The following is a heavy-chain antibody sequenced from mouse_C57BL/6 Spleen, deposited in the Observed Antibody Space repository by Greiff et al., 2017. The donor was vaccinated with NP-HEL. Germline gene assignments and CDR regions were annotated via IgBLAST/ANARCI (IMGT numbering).Heavy chain of an antibody. V-gene: IGHV1-82*01. Sequence: QVQLKESGPELVKPGASVKISCKASGYAFSSSWMNWVKQRPGKGLEWIGRIYPGDGDTNYNGKFKGKATLTADKSSSTAYMQLSSLTSEDSAVYFCARPSFDYWGQGTTLTVSS. CDR3: ARPSFDY. J-gene: IGHJ2*01. CDR2: IYPGDGDT. CDR1: GYAFSSSW.